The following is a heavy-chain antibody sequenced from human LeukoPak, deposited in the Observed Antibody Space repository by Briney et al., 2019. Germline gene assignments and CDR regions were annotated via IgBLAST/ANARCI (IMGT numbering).Heavy chain of an antibody. J-gene: IGHJ4*02. CDR1: GFTFSSYW. V-gene: IGHV3-74*01. Sequence: GGSLSLSCAASGFTFSSYWMHWVRHAPGKGLVWVSRINSDGSSTSYADSVKGRFTISRDNAKNTLYLQMNSLRAEDTAVYYCARDRGWGEPLGYWGQGTLVTVSS. CDR2: INSDGSST. CDR3: ARDRGWGEPLGY. D-gene: IGHD1-26*01.